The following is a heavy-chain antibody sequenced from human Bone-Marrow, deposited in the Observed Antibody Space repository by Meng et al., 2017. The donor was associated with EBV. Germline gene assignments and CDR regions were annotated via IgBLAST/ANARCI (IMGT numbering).Heavy chain of an antibody. V-gene: IGHV1-2*06. J-gene: IGHJ4*02. CDR1: GYTFPGYY. CDR3: ARTFTSLVPFSPDFDY. D-gene: IGHD2-2*01. CDR2: IDPNSGGT. Sequence: VPLVQSGAEGRNPGASVKVSCKASGYTFPGYYMHWVRQAPGQGLEWMGRIDPNSGGTLYAQKFQGSFTMTRDTSISTAYMELTRLRSDDTAVYYCARTFTSLVPFSPDFDYWGQGTLVTVSS.